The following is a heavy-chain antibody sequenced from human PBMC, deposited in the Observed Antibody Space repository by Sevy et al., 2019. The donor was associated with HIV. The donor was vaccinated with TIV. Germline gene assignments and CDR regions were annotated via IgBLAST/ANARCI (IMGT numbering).Heavy chain of an antibody. CDR1: GYTFSTYG. V-gene: IGHV1-18*01. CDR2: IGAYNGNI. CDR3: ARLSTARGESNWFDP. D-gene: IGHD3-16*01. Sequence: ASVKVSCKASGYTFSTYGISWVRQAPGQGLEWMGWIGAYNGNIKYAQKFQDRITMTTDTSTSTAYMELRSLRSDDTAVYFCARLSTARGESNWFDPWGQGTLVTVSS. J-gene: IGHJ5*02.